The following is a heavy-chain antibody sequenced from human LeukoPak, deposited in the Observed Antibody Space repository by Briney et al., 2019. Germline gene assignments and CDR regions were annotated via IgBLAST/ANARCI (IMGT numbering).Heavy chain of an antibody. Sequence: GGSLRLSCVVSGFNLSDYYMSWIRQAPGKGLEWISYISSSGGNIYFADAVKGRFTMSRDNARGSLYLQMNSLRADDTAIYYCARRRDYFDYWGQGTLVTVSS. J-gene: IGHJ4*02. CDR3: ARRRDYFDY. V-gene: IGHV3-11*01. CDR1: GFNLSDYY. CDR2: ISSSGGNI.